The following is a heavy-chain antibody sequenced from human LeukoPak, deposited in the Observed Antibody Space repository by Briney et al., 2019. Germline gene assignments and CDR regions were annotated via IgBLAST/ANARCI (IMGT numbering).Heavy chain of an antibody. V-gene: IGHV1-69*05. D-gene: IGHD6-25*01. CDR2: IIPIFGTA. CDR1: GGTFSSYA. Sequence: ASVKVSCKASGGTFSSYAISWVRQAPGQGLEWMGGIIPIFGTANYAQKFQGRVTITTNESTSTAYMELSSLRSEDTAVYYCARDHRQRGTLNWFDPWGQGTLVTVPS. CDR3: ARDHRQRGTLNWFDP. J-gene: IGHJ5*02.